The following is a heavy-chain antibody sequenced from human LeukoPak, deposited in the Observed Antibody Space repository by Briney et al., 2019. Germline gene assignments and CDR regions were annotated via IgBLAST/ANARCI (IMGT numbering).Heavy chain of an antibody. CDR3: ARGGDGRSLLFDY. CDR2: IRYDGSNK. J-gene: IGHJ4*02. Sequence: GGSLRLSCAASGFTFSSYGMHWVRQAPGKGLEWVAFIRYDGSNKYYADSVKGRFTISRDNSKNTLYLQMNSLRAEDTAVYYCARGGDGRSLLFDYWGQGTLVTVSS. D-gene: IGHD7-27*01. V-gene: IGHV3-30*02. CDR1: GFTFSSYG.